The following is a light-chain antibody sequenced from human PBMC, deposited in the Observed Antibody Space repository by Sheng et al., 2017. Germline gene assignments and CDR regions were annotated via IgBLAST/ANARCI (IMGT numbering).Light chain of an antibody. CDR2: DAS. V-gene: IGKV3-11*01. Sequence: EIVLTQSPATLSLSPGERATLSCRASQSVSSSLAWYQQKPGQAPRLLIYDASNRATGIPARFSGSGSGTEFTLTISSLQPEDFATYYCLQHNDYPLTFGGGTKVEIK. CDR3: LQHNDYPLT. CDR1: QSVSSS. J-gene: IGKJ4*01.